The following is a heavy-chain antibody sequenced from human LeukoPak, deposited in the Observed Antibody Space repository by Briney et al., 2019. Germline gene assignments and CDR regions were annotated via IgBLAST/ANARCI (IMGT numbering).Heavy chain of an antibody. CDR3: ARSSRELGGYAPWELMPPFDY. CDR2: ISGSGGST. Sequence: GGSLRLSCAASGFTFSSYGMSWVRQPPGKGLEWVSAISGSGGSTYYADYVKGRFTISRDNAKNSLYLQMNSLIAERTAVYYCARSSRELGGYAPWELMPPFDYWGQGTLVTVSS. J-gene: IGHJ4*02. V-gene: IGHV3-23*01. CDR1: GFTFSSYG. D-gene: IGHD1-7*01.